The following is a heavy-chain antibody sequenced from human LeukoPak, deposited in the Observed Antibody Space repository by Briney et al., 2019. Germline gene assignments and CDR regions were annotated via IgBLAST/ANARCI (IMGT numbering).Heavy chain of an antibody. V-gene: IGHV3-30*02. CDR2: IRYDGTNK. CDR1: GFTFSNYG. Sequence: PGGSLRLSCTASGFTFSNYGMHWVRQAPGKGLEWVAFIRYDGTNKYYADSVKGRFTISRDNSKNTLYLQMSSLRAEDSAVYYCAKEGVDYSFYYMDVWGKGTTVTISS. CDR3: AKEGVDYSFYYMDV. J-gene: IGHJ6*03.